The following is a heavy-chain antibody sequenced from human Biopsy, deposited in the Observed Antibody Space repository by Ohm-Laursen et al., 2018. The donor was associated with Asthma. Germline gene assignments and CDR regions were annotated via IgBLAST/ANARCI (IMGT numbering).Heavy chain of an antibody. V-gene: IGHV3-30*03. CDR3: ASYEVVTAILPMDV. Sequence: SLRPSCTAPGFSFSRYGMHWVRQAPGKGLEWVAVISFDGSNKYYGDSVKGRFTIARDNSKNTVYLQMNSLRAEDTAVYYCASYEVVTAILPMDVWGQGTTVTVSS. CDR1: GFSFSRYG. J-gene: IGHJ6*02. CDR2: ISFDGSNK. D-gene: IGHD2-21*02.